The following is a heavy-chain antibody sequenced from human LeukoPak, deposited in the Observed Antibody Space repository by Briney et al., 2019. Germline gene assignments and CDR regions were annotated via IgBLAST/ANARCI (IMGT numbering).Heavy chain of an antibody. CDR2: ISSDSGAR. Sequence: GGSLRLSCGASGLTFSTYSMNWVRQAPGKGLEWVSYISSDSGARYYADSVKGRFTISRDNAKNSLYLQMKSRRTEDTAVYYCPSGTRAGFDPWGQGTLVTVSS. J-gene: IGHJ5*02. D-gene: IGHD1-1*01. V-gene: IGHV3-48*01. CDR1: GLTFSTYS. CDR3: PSGTRAGFDP.